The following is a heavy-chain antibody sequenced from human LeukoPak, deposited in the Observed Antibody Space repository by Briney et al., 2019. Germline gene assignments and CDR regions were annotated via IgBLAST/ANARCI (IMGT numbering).Heavy chain of an antibody. J-gene: IGHJ4*02. D-gene: IGHD6-19*01. CDR1: GYTFTRYD. Sequence: ASVKVSCKASGYTFTRYDINWVRQATGPGLEWVGWMNPNRGNTGYAQKFQGRVTMTRNTSISTAYMELSSLRSEDTAVYYCARVPQNEQWLTSFDYWGQGTLVTVSS. V-gene: IGHV1-8*01. CDR2: MNPNRGNT. CDR3: ARVPQNEQWLTSFDY.